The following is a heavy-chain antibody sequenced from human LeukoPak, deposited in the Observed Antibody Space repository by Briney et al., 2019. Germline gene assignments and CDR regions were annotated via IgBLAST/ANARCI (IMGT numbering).Heavy chain of an antibody. CDR3: AKGPNYGARVYYSDF. V-gene: IGHV3-7*01. D-gene: IGHD4-17*01. Sequence: PGGSLRLSCAASGFTSSRHLMTWVRQAPGKGLEWMASIKQGGSEKYYADSVKGRFTVSRDDAKSSLYLQMNSLSADDTAVYYCAKGPNYGARVYYSDFWGQGTKVTVSS. CDR1: GFTSSRHL. CDR2: IKQGGSEK. J-gene: IGHJ4*02.